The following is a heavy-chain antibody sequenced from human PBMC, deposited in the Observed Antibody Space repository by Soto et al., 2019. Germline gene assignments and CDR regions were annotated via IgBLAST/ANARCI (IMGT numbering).Heavy chain of an antibody. D-gene: IGHD5-12*01. V-gene: IGHV3-74*01. CDR2: INSDGSST. J-gene: IGHJ3*02. CDR3: AKVNSGYDYAFDS. Sequence: GGSLRLSCAASEFTFSSYWMHWVRQAPGKGLVWVSRINSDGSSTSYADSVKGRFTISRDNAKNTLYLQMNSLRAEDTAVYYCAKVNSGYDYAFDSWGQGTMVTVSS. CDR1: EFTFSSYW.